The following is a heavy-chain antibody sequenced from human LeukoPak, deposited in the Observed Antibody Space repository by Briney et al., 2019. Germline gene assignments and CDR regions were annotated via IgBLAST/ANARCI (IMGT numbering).Heavy chain of an antibody. V-gene: IGHV3-33*02. J-gene: IGHJ4*02. Sequence: GGSLRLSCAVSGFTFSNYGMHWVRQAPGKGLEWVAVIWYDGSQKYYADSVKGRFTIYRDDSTNTLFLQMNSLRVEDTAVYYCAKHYYDSSGDYWGQGTLVTVSS. CDR3: AKHYYDSSGDY. CDR1: GFTFSNYG. D-gene: IGHD3-22*01. CDR2: IWYDGSQK.